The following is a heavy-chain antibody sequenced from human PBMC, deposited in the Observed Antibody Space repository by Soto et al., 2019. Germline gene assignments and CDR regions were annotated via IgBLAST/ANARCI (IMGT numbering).Heavy chain of an antibody. Sequence: ASVKVSCKASGYTFTSYDINWVRQATGQGLEWMGWMNPNSGNTGYAQKFQGRVTMTRNTSISTAYMELSSLRSEDTAVYYCARGAYCISTSCNYGMDVWGQGTTVTVSS. CDR3: ARGAYCISTSCNYGMDV. V-gene: IGHV1-8*01. CDR1: GYTFTSYD. J-gene: IGHJ6*02. CDR2: MNPNSGNT. D-gene: IGHD2-2*01.